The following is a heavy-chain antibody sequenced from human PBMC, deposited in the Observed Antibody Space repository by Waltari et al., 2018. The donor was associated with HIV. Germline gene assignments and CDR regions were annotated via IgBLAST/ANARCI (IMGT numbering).Heavy chain of an antibody. J-gene: IGHJ4*02. CDR2: ISDRGVRT. CDR1: GFTFSNYA. CDR3: AKDLLGGGGGDY. Sequence: EVQLLESGGGLVQPGGSLRLSCAASGFTFSNYAMNWVRQAPGRGLAWLSAISDRGVRTYYAASVKGRFTISRDNSKDTLYLQINSLRAEDTAVYYCAKDLLGGGGGDYWGQGTLVTVSS. D-gene: IGHD2-15*01. V-gene: IGHV3-23*01.